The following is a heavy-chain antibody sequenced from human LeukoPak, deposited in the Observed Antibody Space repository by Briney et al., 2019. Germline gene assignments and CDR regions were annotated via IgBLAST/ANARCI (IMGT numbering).Heavy chain of an antibody. J-gene: IGHJ4*02. CDR3: TRGNSGSYPLNY. V-gene: IGHV4-59*01. D-gene: IGHD1-26*01. Sequence: PSETLSLTCTVSGGSISSYFWSWIRQPPGKGLEWIGYIYYSGSTNYNPSLKSRVTISVDTSKNQFSLKLSSVTAADTAVYYCTRGNSGSYPLNYWGQGTLVTVSS. CDR2: IYYSGST. CDR1: GGSISSYF.